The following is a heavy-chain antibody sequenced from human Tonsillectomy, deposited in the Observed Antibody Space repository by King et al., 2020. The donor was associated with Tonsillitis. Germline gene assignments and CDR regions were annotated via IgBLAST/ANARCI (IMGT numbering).Heavy chain of an antibody. D-gene: IGHD2-8*02. CDR3: ASHSIWWSYKQSVWFDP. Sequence: QLQESGPGLVKASETLSLSCTVSGDSISTDNYLWGWTRQPPGQGLEWIGSILHSGSTYYNPPLKSRVTISVDTSKNRLSLKVKAVTDADTAVYYCASHSIWWSYKQSVWFDPGGQGTVVTVSS. CDR1: GDSISTDNYL. CDR2: ILHSGST. V-gene: IGHV4-39*07. J-gene: IGHJ5*02.